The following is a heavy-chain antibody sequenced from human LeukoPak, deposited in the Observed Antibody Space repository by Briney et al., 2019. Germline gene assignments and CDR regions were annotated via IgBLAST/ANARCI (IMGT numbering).Heavy chain of an antibody. D-gene: IGHD3-3*01. CDR3: AKAGGLRFLEWSSDY. CDR2: IWYDGSSK. V-gene: IGHV3-33*06. CDR1: GFTFISYG. Sequence: PGVSLRLFCAPSGFTFISYGMHWVRQAPGKGLEWVGDIWYDGSSKYYADFVKGRFTISRDNSKNTLYLQMNSLRTEDTAVYYCAKAGGLRFLEWSSDYWGQGTLVRVS. J-gene: IGHJ4*02.